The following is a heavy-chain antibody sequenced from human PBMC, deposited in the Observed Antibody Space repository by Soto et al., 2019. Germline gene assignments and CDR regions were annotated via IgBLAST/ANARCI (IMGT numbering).Heavy chain of an antibody. CDR3: ARAKRVSRYFDP. J-gene: IGHJ5*02. CDR1: GYSFTSYW. Sequence: RASVKVSCKASGYSFTSYWIGWVRQMPGKGLEWMGIIYPGDSDTRYSPSFQGQVTISADKSISTAYLQWSSLKASDTAMYYCARAKRVSRYFDPWGQGTLVTVSS. CDR2: IYPGDSDT. V-gene: IGHV5-51*01. D-gene: IGHD3-9*01.